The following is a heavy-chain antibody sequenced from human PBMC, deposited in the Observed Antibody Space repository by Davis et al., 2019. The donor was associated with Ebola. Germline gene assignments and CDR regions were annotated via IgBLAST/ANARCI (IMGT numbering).Heavy chain of an antibody. CDR3: ARAKNWNPYGYYYYGMDV. CDR1: GFTFSSYG. D-gene: IGHD1-1*01. J-gene: IGHJ6*02. CDR2: ISYDGSNK. V-gene: IGHV3-30*03. Sequence: GESLKISCAASGFTFSSYGMHWVRQAPGKGLEWVAVISYDGSNKYYADSVKGRFTSSRDNSKNTLYLQMNSLRAEDTAVYYCARAKNWNPYGYYYYGMDVWGQGTTVTVSS.